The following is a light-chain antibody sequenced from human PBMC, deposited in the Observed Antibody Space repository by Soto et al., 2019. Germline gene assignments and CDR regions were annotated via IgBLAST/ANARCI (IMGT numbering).Light chain of an antibody. V-gene: IGLV2-11*01. J-gene: IGLJ3*02. Sequence: QSALTQPRSVSGSLGQSVTISCTGTRSDVGGYNSVSWYQHQPDKAPKLFIYHLTKRPSGVPDCSSGSKSGNTASLTISGLQAEDEAAYYCCSYAGSYTWVFAGGTKLTVL. CDR3: CSYAGSYTWV. CDR1: RSDVGGYNS. CDR2: HLT.